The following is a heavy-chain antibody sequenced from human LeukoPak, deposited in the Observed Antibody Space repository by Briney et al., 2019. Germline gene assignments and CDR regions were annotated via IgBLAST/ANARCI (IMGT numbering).Heavy chain of an antibody. V-gene: IGHV1-46*01. J-gene: IGHJ4*02. CDR3: ARVHDYGDLRYLDY. Sequence: ASVKVSCKASGYTFTRYYMYWVRRAPGQGLEWRGLINPSGGSTSYSQKFQGRVTMTSDTSTSTVYMELSSLRSEDTAVYYCARVHDYGDLRYLDYWGQGTLVTVSS. D-gene: IGHD4-17*01. CDR1: GYTFTRYY. CDR2: INPSGGST.